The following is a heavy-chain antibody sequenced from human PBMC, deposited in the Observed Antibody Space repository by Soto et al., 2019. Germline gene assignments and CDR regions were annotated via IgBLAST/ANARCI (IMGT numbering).Heavy chain of an antibody. J-gene: IGHJ4*02. CDR1: GYTFTSYA. CDR3: ALSVRRSDDWYDIDY. D-gene: IGHD1-1*01. Sequence: GASVKVSCKASGYTFTSYAMHWVRQAPGQRLEWMGWINAGIGNTKYSQKFQDRVTITRDTSTSTAYMELSSLRSDDTAMYYCALSVRRSDDWYDIDYWGQGTLVTVSS. V-gene: IGHV1-3*01. CDR2: INAGIGNT.